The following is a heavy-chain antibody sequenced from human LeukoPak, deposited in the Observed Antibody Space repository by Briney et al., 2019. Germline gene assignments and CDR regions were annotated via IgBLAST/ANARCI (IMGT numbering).Heavy chain of an antibody. CDR1: GYTFTSYD. CDR3: AISHYYDSSGYSQYYFDY. V-gene: IGHV1-8*01. D-gene: IGHD3-22*01. J-gene: IGHJ4*02. Sequence: ASVKVSCKASGYTFTSYDINWVRQATGQGLEWMGWMNPNSGNTGYAQKFQGRVTMTRNTSISTAYMELSSLRSEDTAVYYCAISHYYDSSGYSQYYFDYWGQGTLVTVSS. CDR2: MNPNSGNT.